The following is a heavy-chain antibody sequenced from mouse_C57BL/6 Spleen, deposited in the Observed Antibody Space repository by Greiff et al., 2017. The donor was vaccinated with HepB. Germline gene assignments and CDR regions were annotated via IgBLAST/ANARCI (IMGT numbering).Heavy chain of an antibody. D-gene: IGHD1-1*01. CDR1: GYTFTSYG. CDR3: ARNYGSSFNWYFDV. Sequence: VKLQESGAELARPGASVKLSCKASGYTFTSYGISWVKQRTGQGLEWIGEIYPRSGNTYYNEKFKGKATLTADKSSSTAYMELRSLTSEDSAVYFCARNYGSSFNWYFDVWGTGTTVTVSS. J-gene: IGHJ1*03. V-gene: IGHV1-81*01. CDR2: IYPRSGNT.